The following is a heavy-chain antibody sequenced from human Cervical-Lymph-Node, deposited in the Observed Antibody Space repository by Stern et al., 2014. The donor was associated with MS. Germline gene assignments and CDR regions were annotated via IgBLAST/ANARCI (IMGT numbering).Heavy chain of an antibody. V-gene: IGHV2-70*01. CDR1: GFSLRTSGMC. D-gene: IGHD4-11*01. CDR2: IDWAEDK. J-gene: IGHJ6*02. Sequence: QITLKESGPALVKPTQTLTLTCTFSGFSLRTSGMCVSWIRQPPGKALEWLALIDWAEDKYYSTSLKTRLTISKDTSKNQVVLTMTTMDPVDTGTYYCARADYSKGMDVWGQGTTVTVSS. CDR3: ARADYSKGMDV.